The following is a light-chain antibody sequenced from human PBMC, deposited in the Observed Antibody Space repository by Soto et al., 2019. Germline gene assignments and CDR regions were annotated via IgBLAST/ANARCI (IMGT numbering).Light chain of an antibody. CDR1: QSVSSN. Sequence: EIVMTQSPATLSVSPGERATLSCRASQSVSSNLAWFQQKPGQAPRLLIYGASTRATGIPATFSGRGSGTEFTLTVSSLQSEDFAVYYCQQYNDRPGTFGQGTKVEIK. CDR2: GAS. V-gene: IGKV3-15*01. CDR3: QQYNDRPGT. J-gene: IGKJ1*01.